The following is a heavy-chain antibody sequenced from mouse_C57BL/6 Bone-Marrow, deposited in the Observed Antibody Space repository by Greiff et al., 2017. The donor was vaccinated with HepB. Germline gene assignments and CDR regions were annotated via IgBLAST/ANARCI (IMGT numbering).Heavy chain of an antibody. Sequence: VQVVESGPGLVAPSQSLSITCTVSGFSLTSYAISWVRQPPGKGLEWLGVIWTGGGTNYYSALKYRLSISKDNSKSQVFLKMNSLPTDDTARYYCARNYRSYYAMDYWGQGTSVTVAS. J-gene: IGHJ4*01. V-gene: IGHV2-9-1*01. CDR3: ARNYRSYYAMDY. CDR1: GFSLTSYA. CDR2: IWTGGGT.